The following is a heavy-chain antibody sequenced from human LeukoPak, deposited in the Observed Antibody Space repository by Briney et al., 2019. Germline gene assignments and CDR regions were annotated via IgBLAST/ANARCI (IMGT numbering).Heavy chain of an antibody. CDR3: AKTFLGYCSSTSCYGGPNWFDP. CDR1: GFTFSSCA. V-gene: IGHV3-23*01. J-gene: IGHJ5*02. Sequence: GGSLRLSCAASGFTFSSCAMSWVRQAPGKGLEWVSAISGSGGSTYYADSVKGRFTISRDNSKNTLYLQMNSLRAEDTAVYYCAKTFLGYCSSTSCYGGPNWFDPWGQGTLVTVSS. D-gene: IGHD2-2*01. CDR2: ISGSGGST.